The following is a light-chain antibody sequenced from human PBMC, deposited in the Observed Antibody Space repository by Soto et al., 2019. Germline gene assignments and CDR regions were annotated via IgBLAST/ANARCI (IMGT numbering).Light chain of an antibody. J-gene: IGLJ1*01. V-gene: IGLV1-40*01. CDR2: GDN. Sequence: QPVLTQPPSVSGAPGQRVSISCTGSTSNIGEPYDVHWYQHLPGTAPKLLIYGDNNRPSGVPDRFSGSKSGTSASLAITRLQAEDEADYYCQSYDISLHNYVFGTGTKVTVL. CDR3: QSYDISLHNYV. CDR1: TSNIGEPYD.